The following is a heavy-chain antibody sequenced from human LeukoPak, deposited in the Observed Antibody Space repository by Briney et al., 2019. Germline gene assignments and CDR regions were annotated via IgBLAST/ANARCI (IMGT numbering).Heavy chain of an antibody. CDR2: IKQDGSEK. Sequence: GGSLRLSCAASGFTFSSYWMSWVRQAPGKGLEWVANIKQDGSEKYYVDSVRGRFTIFRDNAKNSLYLQMNSLRAEDTAVYYCAREFSYSYVFDDYWGQGTLVTVSS. D-gene: IGHD5-18*01. CDR3: AREFSYSYVFDDY. CDR1: GFTFSSYW. V-gene: IGHV3-7*01. J-gene: IGHJ4*02.